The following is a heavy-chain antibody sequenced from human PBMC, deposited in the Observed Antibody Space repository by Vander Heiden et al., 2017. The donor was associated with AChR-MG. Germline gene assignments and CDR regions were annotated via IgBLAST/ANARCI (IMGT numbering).Heavy chain of an antibody. Sequence: EVQLVESGGGLVQPGRSLRLSCAASGFTFDDYAMHWVRQAPGKGLEWVSGISWNSGSIGYADSVKGRFTISRDNAKNSLYLQMNSVRAEDTALYYCAKDPTAYYYYGMDVWGQGTTVTVSS. CDR2: ISWNSGSI. CDR3: AKDPTAYYYYGMDV. CDR1: GFTFDDYA. D-gene: IGHD4-4*01. V-gene: IGHV3-9*01. J-gene: IGHJ6*02.